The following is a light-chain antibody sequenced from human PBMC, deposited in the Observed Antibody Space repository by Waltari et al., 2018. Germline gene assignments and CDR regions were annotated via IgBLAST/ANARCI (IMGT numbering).Light chain of an antibody. CDR3: CLHGGSSWV. J-gene: IGLJ3*02. CDR2: EGT. V-gene: IGLV2-23*01. Sequence: QSALTQPASVSGSPGQSITISCTGTSSDVGNYNLVSWYQQPPGKAPKFTIYEGTKRPSGVSDRFSGSNSGITASLTISGLQAEDEADYYCCLHGGSSWVFGGGTKLTVI. CDR1: SSDVGNYNL.